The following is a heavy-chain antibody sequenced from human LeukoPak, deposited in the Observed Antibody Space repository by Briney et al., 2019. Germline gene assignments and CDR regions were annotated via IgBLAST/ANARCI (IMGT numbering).Heavy chain of an antibody. Sequence: PGRSLRLSCAASGFTFSSYGMHWVRQAPGKGLEWVAVISYDGSNKYYADSVKGRFTISRDNSKNTLYLQMNSLRAEDTAVYYCAKDGEQWLVTDGMDVWGQGTTPSVSS. J-gene: IGHJ6*02. CDR2: ISYDGSNK. D-gene: IGHD6-19*01. CDR3: AKDGEQWLVTDGMDV. CDR1: GFTFSSYG. V-gene: IGHV3-30*18.